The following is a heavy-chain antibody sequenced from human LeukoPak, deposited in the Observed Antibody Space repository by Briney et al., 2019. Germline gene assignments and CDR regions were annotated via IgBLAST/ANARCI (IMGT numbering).Heavy chain of an antibody. V-gene: IGHV4-59*01. CDR1: GGSFSSYY. Sequence: KPSETLSLTCAVYGGSFSSYYWSWIRQPPGKGLEWIGYIYYSGSTNYNPSLKSRVTISVDTSKNQFSLKLSSVTAADTAVYYCARASGITIFDWSDPWGQGTLVTVSS. D-gene: IGHD3-3*01. CDR3: ARASGITIFDWSDP. CDR2: IYYSGST. J-gene: IGHJ5*02.